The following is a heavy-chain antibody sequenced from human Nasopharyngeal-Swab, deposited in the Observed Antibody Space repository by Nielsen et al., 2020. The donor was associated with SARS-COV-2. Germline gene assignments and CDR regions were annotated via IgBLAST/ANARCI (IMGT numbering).Heavy chain of an antibody. CDR1: GFSLSTSGVG. CDR2: IYWDDDK. Sequence: SGPTLVKPTQTLTLTCTFSGFSLSTSGVGVGWIRQPPGKALEWLALIYWDDDKRYSPSLKSRLTITKDTSKNQVVLTMTNMDPVGTATYYCAHSTIFGVVRYMDVWGKGTTVTVSS. V-gene: IGHV2-5*02. D-gene: IGHD3-3*01. J-gene: IGHJ6*04. CDR3: AHSTIFGVVRYMDV.